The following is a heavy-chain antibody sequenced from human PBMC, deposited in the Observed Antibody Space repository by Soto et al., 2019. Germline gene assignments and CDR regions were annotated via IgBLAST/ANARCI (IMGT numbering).Heavy chain of an antibody. CDR2: ISGRGGET. V-gene: IGHV3-23*01. CDR1: GLTFSRYA. D-gene: IGHD3-9*01. J-gene: IGHJ4*02. CDR3: AKGRYSNSYMGFLDL. Sequence: EEQLLVSGGGLVQPAGSLRLSCAGSGLTFSRYAMSWVRQAPGKGVEWVSSISGRGGETHYVDSVKGRLTISRDNSDNTVYLQMSSLRAEDTAIYYCAKGRYSNSYMGFLDLWGQGALDTVSS.